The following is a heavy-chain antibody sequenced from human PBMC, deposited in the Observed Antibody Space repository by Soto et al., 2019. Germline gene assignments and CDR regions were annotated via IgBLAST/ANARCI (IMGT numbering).Heavy chain of an antibody. V-gene: IGHV4-61*01. Sequence: SETLSLTCTVSGGSVSSGSYYWSWIRQPPGKGLEWIGYIYYSGSTNYNPSLKSRVTISVDTSKNQFSLKLSSVTAADTAVYYCARGSAPGLLGYWGQGTLVTVSS. J-gene: IGHJ4*02. CDR2: IYYSGST. CDR1: GGSVSSGSYY. CDR3: ARGSAPGLLGY. D-gene: IGHD1-26*01.